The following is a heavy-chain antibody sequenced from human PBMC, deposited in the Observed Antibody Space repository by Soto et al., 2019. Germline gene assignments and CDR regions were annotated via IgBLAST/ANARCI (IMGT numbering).Heavy chain of an antibody. CDR1: GYTFATYG. CDR3: ARAGKNKILTGYYQPYYYYGMDV. V-gene: IGHV1-18*01. CDR2: ISTYNGYT. D-gene: IGHD3-9*01. J-gene: IGHJ6*02. Sequence: QVKLVQSGAEVKKPGASVKVSCKASGYTFATYGIHWVRQAPGQGLEWMGWISTYNGYTNYVRRLQARVTMTTDTSRSTAYMELKILRSDDTAVYFGARAGKNKILTGYYQPYYYYGMDVCGLRTTVTVSS.